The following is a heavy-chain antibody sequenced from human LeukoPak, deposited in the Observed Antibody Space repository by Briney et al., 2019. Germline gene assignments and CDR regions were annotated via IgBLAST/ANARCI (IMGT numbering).Heavy chain of an antibody. J-gene: IGHJ5*02. Sequence: PSETLSLTCNVSGDSMENHYWSWIRQPPGKGLEWIGYKYWSGTSNYNPSLKSRVTISVDTSNYQVSLKLTSVTAADTAVYYCARGVVQLWTDRELDLWGQGTLVTVSS. CDR1: GDSMENHY. D-gene: IGHD1-1*01. CDR2: KYWSGTS. CDR3: ARGVVQLWTDRELDL. V-gene: IGHV4-59*11.